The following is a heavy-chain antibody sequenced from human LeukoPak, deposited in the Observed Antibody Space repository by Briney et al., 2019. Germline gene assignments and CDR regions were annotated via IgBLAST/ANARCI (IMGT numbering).Heavy chain of an antibody. V-gene: IGHV3-9*01. CDR3: ARNVARQRDQLLYAFDV. J-gene: IGHJ3*01. CDR1: GFTFEDYA. CDR2: IAWNSRSI. D-gene: IGHD3-10*01. Sequence: PGRSLRLSCAASGFTFEDYAMHWVRQGPGKGLEWVSSIAWNSRSIGYADSVKGRFTISRDNAKNSLYLQMNSLRPEDTALYYCARNVARQRDQLLYAFDVWGQGTVVTVSS.